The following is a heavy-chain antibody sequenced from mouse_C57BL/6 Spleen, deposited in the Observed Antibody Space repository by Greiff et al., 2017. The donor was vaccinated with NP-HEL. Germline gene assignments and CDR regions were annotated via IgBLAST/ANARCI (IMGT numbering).Heavy chain of an antibody. D-gene: IGHD1-1*01. V-gene: IGHV1-55*01. J-gene: IGHJ2*01. Sequence: QVQLQQPGAELVKPGASVKMSCKASGYTFTSYWITWVKQRPGQGLEWIGDIYPGSGSTTYNEKFKSKATLTVDTSSSTAYMQLSSLTSEDSAVYYCARDPYGSRGDYWGQGTTLTVSS. CDR3: ARDPYGSRGDY. CDR2: IYPGSGST. CDR1: GYTFTSYW.